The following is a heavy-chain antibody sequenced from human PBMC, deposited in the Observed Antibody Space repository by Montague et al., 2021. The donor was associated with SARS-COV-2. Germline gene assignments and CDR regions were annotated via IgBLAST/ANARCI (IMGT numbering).Heavy chain of an antibody. CDR1: GGSISSSSYY. CDR2: IYYSGST. CDR3: ARVARQQVVRLSGMDV. Sequence: SETLSLTCTVSGGSISSSSYYWGWIRQPPGKGPEWIGSIYYSGSTYYXPSLKSRVTISVDTSKNQFSLKLSSVTAAATAVYYCARVARQQVVRLSGMDVWGQGTPVTVSS. V-gene: IGHV4-39*07. D-gene: IGHD6-13*01. J-gene: IGHJ6*02.